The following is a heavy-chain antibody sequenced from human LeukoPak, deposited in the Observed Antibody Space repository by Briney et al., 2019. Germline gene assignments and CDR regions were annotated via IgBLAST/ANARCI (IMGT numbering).Heavy chain of an antibody. J-gene: IGHJ5*02. CDR2: INPNGGGT. CDR1: GYTFTGYY. CDR3: ARSSRLGGVVVVAASFDP. Sequence: GASVEVSCKASGYTFTGYYMHWVRQAPGQGLEWMGWINPNGGGTNYAQKFQGRVTMTRDTSISTAYMELSRLRSDDTAVYYCARSSRLGGVVVVAASFDPWGQGTLVTVSS. D-gene: IGHD2-15*01. V-gene: IGHV1-2*02.